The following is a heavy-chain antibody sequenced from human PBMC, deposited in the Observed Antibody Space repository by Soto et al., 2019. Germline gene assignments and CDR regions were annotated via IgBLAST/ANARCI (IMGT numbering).Heavy chain of an antibody. CDR3: VHRRNYYDSLGSSFDQ. Sequence: QITLKESGPTLVKPTQTLTLTCTFSGFSLSTSGVGVGWIRQPPGKALEWLALTYWDDDKRYSPSLKSRLTITKDSSKNQVVLTMTNMDPVDTGTYYCVHRRNYYDSLGSSFDQWGQGTLVTVSS. V-gene: IGHV2-5*02. CDR1: GFSLSTSGVG. J-gene: IGHJ4*02. D-gene: IGHD3-22*01. CDR2: TYWDDDK.